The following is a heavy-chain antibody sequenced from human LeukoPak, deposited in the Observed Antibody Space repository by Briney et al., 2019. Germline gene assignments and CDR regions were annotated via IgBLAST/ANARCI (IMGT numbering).Heavy chain of an antibody. CDR3: ARDVRSKVLYWYFDL. Sequence: PSQTQSLTCTVSGGSIAGTSFYWSWIREPAGKGLEWIGRIYTSGSTNYNPSLKSRVTISVDTSKNQFSLKLSSATAADTAVYYCARDVRSKVLYWYFDLWGRGTLVTVSS. D-gene: IGHD5-24*01. CDR2: IYTSGST. V-gene: IGHV4-61*02. CDR1: GGSIAGTSFY. J-gene: IGHJ2*01.